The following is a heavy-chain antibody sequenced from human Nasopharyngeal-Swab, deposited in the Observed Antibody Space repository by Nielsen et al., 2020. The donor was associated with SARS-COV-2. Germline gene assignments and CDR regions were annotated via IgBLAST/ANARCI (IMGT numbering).Heavy chain of an antibody. CDR2: IYYSGST. V-gene: IGHV4-39*07. CDR1: GGSISSSSYY. D-gene: IGHD5-18*01. J-gene: IGHJ4*02. Sequence: GSLRLSCTVSGGSISSSSYYWGWIRQPPGKGLEWIGSIYYSGSTYYNPSLESRVTISVDTSKNQFSLKLSSVTAADTAVYYCARDFEGYSYGSDGYWGQGTLVTVSS. CDR3: ARDFEGYSYGSDGY.